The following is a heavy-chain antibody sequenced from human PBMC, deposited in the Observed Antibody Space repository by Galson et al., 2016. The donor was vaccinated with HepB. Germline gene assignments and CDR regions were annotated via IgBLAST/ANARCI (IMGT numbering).Heavy chain of an antibody. CDR2: VYYSGTT. J-gene: IGHJ4*02. CDR3: ATFVAYYYDSGSPGDRDF. V-gene: IGHV4-39*01. CDR1: GGSISSNIYY. D-gene: IGHD3-10*01. Sequence: SETLSLTCTVSGGSISSNIYYWAWIRQPPGKGLEWLGSVYYSGTTYYNPSLKNRLSLFVDKAKNQISLKLTSVTAADTAVYHCATFVAYYYDSGSPGDRDFWGQGTQGIVSS.